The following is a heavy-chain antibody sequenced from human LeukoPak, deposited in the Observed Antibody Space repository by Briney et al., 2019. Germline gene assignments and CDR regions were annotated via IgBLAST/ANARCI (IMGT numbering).Heavy chain of an antibody. D-gene: IGHD3-10*01. V-gene: IGHV4-39*02. CDR2: IYYSGST. CDR1: GGSISSSSYY. Sequence: SETLSLTCTVSGGSISSSSYYWGWIRQPPGKGLEWIGSIYYSGSTYYNPSLKSRVTISVDTSKNQFSLKLSSVTAADTAVYYCARDSGTMVRSFFIDYWGQGTLVTVSS. J-gene: IGHJ4*02. CDR3: ARDSGTMVRSFFIDY.